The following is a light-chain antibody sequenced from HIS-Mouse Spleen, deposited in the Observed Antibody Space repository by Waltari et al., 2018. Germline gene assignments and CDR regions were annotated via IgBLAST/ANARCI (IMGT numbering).Light chain of an antibody. Sequence: QSALTQPASVSGYPGQSITIPCTGTSSHDGSYNLVSCYQQHPGKAPKLMIYEGSKRPSGVSNRFSGSKSGNTASLTISGLQAEDEADYYCCSYAGSSTHVVFGGGTKLTVL. CDR2: EGS. V-gene: IGLV2-23*01. CDR1: SSHDGSYNL. CDR3: CSYAGSSTHVV. J-gene: IGLJ2*01.